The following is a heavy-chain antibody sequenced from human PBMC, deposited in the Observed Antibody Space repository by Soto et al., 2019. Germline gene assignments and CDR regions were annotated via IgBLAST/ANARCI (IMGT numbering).Heavy chain of an antibody. CDR3: AKVPQSYYYDSSGYYWDY. V-gene: IGHV3-23*01. D-gene: IGHD3-22*01. CDR1: GFTFSSYA. CDR2: ISGSGGST. J-gene: IGHJ4*02. Sequence: GGSLRLSCAASGFTFSSYAMSWVRQAPGKGLEWVSAISGSGGSTYYADSVKGRFTISRDNSKNTLYLQMNSLRAEDTAVYYCAKVPQSYYYDSSGYYWDYWGQGTLVTVSS.